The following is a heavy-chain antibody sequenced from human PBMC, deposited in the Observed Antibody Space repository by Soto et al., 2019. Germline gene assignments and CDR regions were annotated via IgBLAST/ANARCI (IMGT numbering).Heavy chain of an antibody. CDR1: GFTFSSYE. CDR3: AREPGIAVAGVFDY. V-gene: IGHV3-48*03. Sequence: GGSLRLSCAASGFTFSSYEMNWVRQAPGKGLEWVSYISSSGSTIYYADSVKGRFTISRDNAKNSLYLQMNSLRAEDTAVYYCAREPGIAVAGVFDYWGQGTLVTVS. J-gene: IGHJ4*02. D-gene: IGHD6-19*01. CDR2: ISSSGSTI.